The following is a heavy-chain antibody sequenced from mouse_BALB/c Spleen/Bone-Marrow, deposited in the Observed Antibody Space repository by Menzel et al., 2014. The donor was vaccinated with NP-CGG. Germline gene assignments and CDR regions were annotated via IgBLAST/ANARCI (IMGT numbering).Heavy chain of an antibody. CDR2: IDPANGNT. CDR1: GFNIKDTY. J-gene: IGHJ4*01. CDR3: ARDSPYAMDY. Sequence: EVKLVESGAELVKPGASVKLSCTASGFNIKDTYMHWVKQRPEQGLEWIGRIDPANGNTKYDPKFQGKATITADTSSNTVYLQLSSLTSEDTAVYYCARDSPYAMDYWGQGTSVTVSS. V-gene: IGHV14-3*02.